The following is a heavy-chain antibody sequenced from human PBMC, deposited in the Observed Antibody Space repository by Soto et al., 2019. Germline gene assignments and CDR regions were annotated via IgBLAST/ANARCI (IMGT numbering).Heavy chain of an antibody. CDR3: NTDRFYSPVDH. CDR2: IKSKSDGVTT. V-gene: IGHV3-15*01. CDR1: GFSFGSAG. Sequence: XGALRLPGAASGFSFGSAGMSWVRPTPEKGLEWVGLIKSKSDGVTTDYAAPVKGRFTISRDDSENTLYLQMNSLKTEDTAVYYCNTDRFYSPVDHWAQGTLVTVSS. J-gene: IGHJ4*02. D-gene: IGHD4-4*01.